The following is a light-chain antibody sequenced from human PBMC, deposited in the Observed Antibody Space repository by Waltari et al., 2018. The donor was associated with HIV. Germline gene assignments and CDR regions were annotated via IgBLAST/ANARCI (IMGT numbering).Light chain of an antibody. J-gene: IGKJ2*01. CDR2: VAS. V-gene: IGKV1-39*01. CDR1: QSINSN. Sequence: DIQMTQSPSSLSASVGERVTITCRASQSINSNLAWYQLKPGKAPDLLIKVASSLQSGVPSRFSGSGSGTDFSLTISSLQPEDFATYFCQQSYSTPYTFGQGTKLEIK. CDR3: QQSYSTPYT.